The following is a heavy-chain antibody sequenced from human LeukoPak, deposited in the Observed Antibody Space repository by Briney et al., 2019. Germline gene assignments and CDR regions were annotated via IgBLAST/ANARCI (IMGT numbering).Heavy chain of an antibody. Sequence: GGSLRLSCAASGFTFSSYSMNWVRQAPGKGLEWVSSISSSSSYIYYADSVKGRFTISRDNAKNSLYLQMNSLRAEDTAVYYCAREVYYYGSGSYYYMDVWGKGTTVTVPS. CDR1: GFTFSSYS. CDR3: AREVYYYGSGSYYYMDV. J-gene: IGHJ6*03. D-gene: IGHD3-10*01. V-gene: IGHV3-21*01. CDR2: ISSSSSYI.